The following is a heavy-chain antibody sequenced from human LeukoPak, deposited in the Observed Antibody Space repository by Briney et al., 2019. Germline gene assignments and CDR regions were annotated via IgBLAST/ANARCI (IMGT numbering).Heavy chain of an antibody. CDR3: ARSAESGYADFDY. J-gene: IGHJ4*02. CDR2: IYYSGNA. V-gene: IGHV4-31*03. Sequence: SETLSLTGTVSGGSITSGGHYWSWIRQHPGKGLEWIGYIYYSGNAYYNPSLKSRVTISVDTSKNQFSLKVSSVTAADTAVYYCARSAESGYADFDYWGQGTLVTVPS. CDR1: GGSITSGGHY. D-gene: IGHD5-12*01.